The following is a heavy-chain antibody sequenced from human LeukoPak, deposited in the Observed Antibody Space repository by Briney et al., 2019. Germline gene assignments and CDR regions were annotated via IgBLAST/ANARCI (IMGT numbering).Heavy chain of an antibody. CDR2: IHYSGST. J-gene: IGHJ4*02. D-gene: IGHD6-19*01. CDR1: GGSISSDY. CDR3: ARQSSGCYDY. Sequence: PSETLSLTCTVSGGSISSDYWSWIRQPPGQGLEWIGYIHYSGSTDYNPSLKSRVTISLDTSKNQFSLKLSSVTAAGTAVYYCARQSSGCYDYWGQGTLVTVSS. V-gene: IGHV4-59*01.